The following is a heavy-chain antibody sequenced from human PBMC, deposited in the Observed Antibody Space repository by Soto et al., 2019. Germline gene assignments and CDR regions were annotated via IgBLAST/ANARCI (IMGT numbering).Heavy chain of an antibody. D-gene: IGHD3-22*01. V-gene: IGHV1-18*04. CDR2: ISAYNGNT. J-gene: IGHJ4*02. Sequence: ASVKVSCKASGYTFTSYGISWVRQAPGQGHEWMGWISAYNGNTNYAQKLQGRVTMTTDTSTSTAYMELRSLRSDDTAVYYCARLVLGLHAYYYDSSGYYQDYWGQGXLVTVHS. CDR1: GYTFTSYG. CDR3: ARLVLGLHAYYYDSSGYYQDY.